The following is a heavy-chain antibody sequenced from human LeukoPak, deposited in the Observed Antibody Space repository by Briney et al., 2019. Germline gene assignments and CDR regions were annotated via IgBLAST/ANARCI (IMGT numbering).Heavy chain of an antibody. CDR3: ARRDSSGIY. D-gene: IGHD3-22*01. Sequence: SETLSLTCSVSGGSISSSSYYWGWIRQPPGKGLEWIGSIYYSGSTYYNPSLKSRVTISVDTSKNQFSLKLSSVTAADTAVYYCARRDSSGIYWGQGTLVTVSS. V-gene: IGHV4-39*07. J-gene: IGHJ4*02. CDR2: IYYSGST. CDR1: GGSISSSSYY.